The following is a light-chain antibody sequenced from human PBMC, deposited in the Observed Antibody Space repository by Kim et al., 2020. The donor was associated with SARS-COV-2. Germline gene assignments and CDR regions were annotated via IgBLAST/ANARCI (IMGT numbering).Light chain of an antibody. J-gene: IGKJ2*01. CDR1: RAISIY. Sequence: SSYDGDRATITCRASRAISIYLACYQQNPGKAPNLLIYAASILQSGVPSRFSGSGSGTEFTLTISTLQTEDSATYYCHQVNSYPHTFGQGTKLEI. V-gene: IGKV1-9*01. CDR2: AAS. CDR3: HQVNSYPHT.